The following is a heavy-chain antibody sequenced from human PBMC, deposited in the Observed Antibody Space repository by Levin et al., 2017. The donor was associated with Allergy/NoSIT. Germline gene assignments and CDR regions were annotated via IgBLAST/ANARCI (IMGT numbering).Heavy chain of an antibody. CDR3: AKRLHDVVNGDRNWFDP. V-gene: IGHV5-51*01. CDR1: GYSFSNYW. CDR2: INPGDSDI. D-gene: IGHD7-27*01. J-gene: IGHJ5*02. Sequence: KHGESLKISCKGSGYSFSNYWIGWVRQMPGKGLEWVGIINPGDSDIQYSPSFQGQVTISADKSISSIYLQWSSLKASDTAVYYCAKRLHDVVNGDRNWFDPWGQGTQVTVSS.